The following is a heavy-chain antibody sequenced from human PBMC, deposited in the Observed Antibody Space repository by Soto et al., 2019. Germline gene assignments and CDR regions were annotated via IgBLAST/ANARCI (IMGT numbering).Heavy chain of an antibody. CDR3: AVVVVILNAFDI. D-gene: IGHD3-22*01. J-gene: IGHJ3*02. V-gene: IGHV4-39*01. CDR1: DDSLHRDKYY. CDR2: IYYLGNA. Sequence: SGTLSLNCSFSDDSLHRDKYYWGWVLQSPGKGLECIGSIYYLGNAYYNPSLQTRVTISLDKSRSQFSLKLSSVTAADTAVYYCAVVVVILNAFDIWGQGTMVTVSS.